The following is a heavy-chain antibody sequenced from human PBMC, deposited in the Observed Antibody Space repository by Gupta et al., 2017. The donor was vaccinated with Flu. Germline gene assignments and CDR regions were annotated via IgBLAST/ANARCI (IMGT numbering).Heavy chain of an antibody. V-gene: IGHV3-33*01. Sequence: QVQLVESGGGVVQPGGSLRLSCAASGFPFRSYGMHWVRQAPGKGLEWVAVIWYDGSNKYYANSVKGRFTISRDNSENTMYLHMNSLRAEDTALYYCARPYNSASYYYGMDVWGQGTTVTVSS. D-gene: IGHD6-25*01. J-gene: IGHJ6*02. CDR3: ARPYNSASYYYGMDV. CDR2: IWYDGSNK. CDR1: GFPFRSYG.